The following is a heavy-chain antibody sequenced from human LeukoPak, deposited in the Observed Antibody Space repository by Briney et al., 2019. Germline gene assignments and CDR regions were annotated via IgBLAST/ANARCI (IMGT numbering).Heavy chain of an antibody. D-gene: IGHD5-12*01. V-gene: IGHV1-2*02. CDR2: INPNSGGT. Sequence: ASVKVSCKASGYTFTGYYMHWVRQAPGQGLEWMGWINPNSGGTNYAQKFQGRVTMTRDTSISTAYMELSRLRSDDTAVYYCARGGRRDGYNSMGAFDIWGQGRMVTVSS. J-gene: IGHJ3*02. CDR1: GYTFTGYY. CDR3: ARGGRRDGYNSMGAFDI.